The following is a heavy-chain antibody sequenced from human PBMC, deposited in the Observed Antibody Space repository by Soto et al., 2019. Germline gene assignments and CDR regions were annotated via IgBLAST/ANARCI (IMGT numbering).Heavy chain of an antibody. CDR1: GFTFSSYG. D-gene: IGHD2-2*01. V-gene: IGHV3-33*01. CDR2: IWYDGSNK. Sequence: PGGSLRLSCAASGFTFSSYGMHWVCQAPGKGLEWVAVIWYDGSNKYYADSVKGRFTISRDNSKNTLYLQMNSLRAEDTAVYYCAREAGVVPAAPHYYGMDVWGQGTTVTVSS. CDR3: AREAGVVPAAPHYYGMDV. J-gene: IGHJ6*02.